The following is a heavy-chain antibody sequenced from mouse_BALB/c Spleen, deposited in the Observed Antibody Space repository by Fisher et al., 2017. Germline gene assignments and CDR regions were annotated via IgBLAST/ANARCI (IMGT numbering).Heavy chain of an antibody. J-gene: IGHJ4*01. Sequence: KFKGKATLTSDKSSSTAYMELSSLTSEDSAVYYCTRKGDYYGSRYAMDYWGQGTSVTVSS. D-gene: IGHD1-1*01. CDR3: TRKGDYYGSRYAMDY. V-gene: IGHV1-80*01.